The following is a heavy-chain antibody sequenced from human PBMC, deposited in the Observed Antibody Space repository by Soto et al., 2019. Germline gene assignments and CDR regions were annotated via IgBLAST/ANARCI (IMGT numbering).Heavy chain of an antibody. CDR3: ARWYYYDSGSYRYYYYGMDV. CDR2: IIPIFGTA. D-gene: IGHD3-10*01. CDR1: GGTFISFA. Sequence: SVKVRNSALGGTFISFAISWVRQAPGQGLEWMGGIIPIFGTANYAQKFQGRVTITADESTSTAYMELSSLRSEDTAVYYCARWYYYDSGSYRYYYYGMDVWGQGTNVTVSS. V-gene: IGHV1-69*13. J-gene: IGHJ6*02.